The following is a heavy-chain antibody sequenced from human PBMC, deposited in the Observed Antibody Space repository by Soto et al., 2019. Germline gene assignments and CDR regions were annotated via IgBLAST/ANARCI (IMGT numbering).Heavy chain of an antibody. CDR2: IIAILGKA. CDR3: ARERGGAIIVGVTGTFDV. V-gene: IGHV1-69*01. J-gene: IGHJ3*01. CDR1: GGTFSSYA. D-gene: IGHD3-22*01. Sequence: QVQLVQSGAEVKKPGSSVKVSCKASGGTFSSYAISWVRQAPGQGLEWMGGIIAILGKANYAEKFQGRVMITADESTSTASMELSSLRYEDRAVYYCARERGGAIIVGVTGTFDVWGQGTLGTVSS.